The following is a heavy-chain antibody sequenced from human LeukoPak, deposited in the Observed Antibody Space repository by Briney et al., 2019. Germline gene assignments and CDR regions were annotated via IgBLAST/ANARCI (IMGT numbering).Heavy chain of an antibody. D-gene: IGHD3-22*01. CDR3: ARLAQTPDYYSSGGYFYLGY. CDR2: MNPNTGRT. V-gene: IGHV1-8*01. J-gene: IGHJ4*02. Sequence: ASVKVSCKASRYTFTSYDINWVLEAAGQGLEWMGWMNPNTGRTGSAQKFQGRLTMTRDTSISTAYMELSSLRSDDTAVYYCARLAQTPDYYSSGGYFYLGYWGQGTPVTVSS. CDR1: RYTFTSYD.